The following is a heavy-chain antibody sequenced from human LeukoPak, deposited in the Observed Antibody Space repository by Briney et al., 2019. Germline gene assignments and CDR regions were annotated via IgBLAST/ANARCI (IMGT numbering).Heavy chain of an antibody. CDR1: GGSISSSTYY. V-gene: IGHV4-39*01. CDR3: ARLRGETARGYSGYDMNYYYYYYMDV. D-gene: IGHD5-12*01. CDR2: IYYNGST. J-gene: IGHJ6*03. Sequence: PSDTLSLTCTVSGGSISSSTYYWGWIRQPPEKGLEWIGTIYYNGSTYYNPSLKSRVAISVDTSKNQFSLKLSSVTAADTAVYYCARLRGETARGYSGYDMNYYYYYYMDVWGKGTTVTVSS.